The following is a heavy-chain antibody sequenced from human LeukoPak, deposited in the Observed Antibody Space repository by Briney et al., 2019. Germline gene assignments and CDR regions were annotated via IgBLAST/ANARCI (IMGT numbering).Heavy chain of an antibody. Sequence: GGSLRLSCAASGFTFSSYTMNWVRQAPGKGLEWVSAISGSGGSTYYADSVKGRFTISRDNSKNTLYLQMNSLRAEDTAVYYCANILGPFDYWGQGTLVTVSS. CDR2: ISGSGGST. D-gene: IGHD3-9*01. CDR3: ANILGPFDY. J-gene: IGHJ4*02. V-gene: IGHV3-23*01. CDR1: GFTFSSYT.